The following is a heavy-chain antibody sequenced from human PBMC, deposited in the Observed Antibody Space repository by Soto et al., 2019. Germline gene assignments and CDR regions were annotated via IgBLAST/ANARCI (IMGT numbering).Heavy chain of an antibody. CDR2: IYHSGST. V-gene: IGHV4-4*02. CDR1: GGSISSSNW. Sequence: PSETLSLTCAVSGGSISSSNWWSWVRQPPGKGLEWIGEIYHSGSTNYNPSLKSRVTISVDKSKNQFSLKLSSVTAADTAVYYCARLRIPSGWYGAQGSAPYYFDYWGQGTLVTVS. CDR3: ARLRIPSGWYGAQGSAPYYFDY. J-gene: IGHJ4*02. D-gene: IGHD6-19*01.